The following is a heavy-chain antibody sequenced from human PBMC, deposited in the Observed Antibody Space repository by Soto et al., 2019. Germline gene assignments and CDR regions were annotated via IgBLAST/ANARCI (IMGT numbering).Heavy chain of an antibody. J-gene: IGHJ4*02. CDR3: ARDAAMVRLDY. V-gene: IGHV4-30-4*01. CDR1: GGSISSGDYY. CDR2: IYYSGST. D-gene: IGHD3-10*01. Sequence: QVQLQESGPGLVKPSQTLSLTCTVSGGSISSGDYYWSWIRQPPGKGLEWIGYIYYSGSTYYNPSLKSRVTITVDPSKNQFSLKLSSVTAADSAVYYCARDAAMVRLDYWGQGTLVTVSS.